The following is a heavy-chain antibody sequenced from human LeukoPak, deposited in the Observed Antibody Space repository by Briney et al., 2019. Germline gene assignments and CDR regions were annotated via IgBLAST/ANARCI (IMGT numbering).Heavy chain of an antibody. Sequence: GGSLRLSCAASGFTFSTYEMNWVRQAPGKGLEWVSSIGTDGYSYSAVSVKGPFTISRDNAKSTLYLQMDSLTVEDTALYYCARGTIGGNPASAYWGQGTLVTVSS. CDR2: IGTDGYS. D-gene: IGHD4-23*01. J-gene: IGHJ4*02. CDR3: ARGTIGGNPASAY. CDR1: GFTFSTYE. V-gene: IGHV3-21*06.